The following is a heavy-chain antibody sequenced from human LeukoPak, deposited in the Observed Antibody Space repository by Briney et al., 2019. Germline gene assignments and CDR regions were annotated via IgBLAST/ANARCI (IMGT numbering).Heavy chain of an antibody. D-gene: IGHD2-2*01. Sequence: SEALSLTCAVYGGSFSGYYWSWIRQPPGKGREWIGAINHSGSTNYNPSLKSRVTISVDTSKNQFSLKLSSVTAADTAVYYCARASNDCSSTSCPFDYWGQGTLVTVSS. V-gene: IGHV4-34*01. CDR2: INHSGST. J-gene: IGHJ4*02. CDR3: ARASNDCSSTSCPFDY. CDR1: GGSFSGYY.